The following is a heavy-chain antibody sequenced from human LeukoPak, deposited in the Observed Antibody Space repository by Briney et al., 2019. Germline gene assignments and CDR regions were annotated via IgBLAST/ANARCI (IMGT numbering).Heavy chain of an antibody. CDR3: ARDWDYSSSWSPAYMDV. D-gene: IGHD6-13*01. CDR1: GGSISSYY. V-gene: IGHV4-4*07. J-gene: IGHJ6*03. Sequence: SETLSLTCTVPGGSISSYYWSWIRQPAGKGLEWIGRIYTSGSTNYNPSLKSRVTMSVDTSKNQFSLKLSSVTAADTAVYYCARDWDYSSSWSPAYMDVWGKGTTVTVSS. CDR2: IYTSGST.